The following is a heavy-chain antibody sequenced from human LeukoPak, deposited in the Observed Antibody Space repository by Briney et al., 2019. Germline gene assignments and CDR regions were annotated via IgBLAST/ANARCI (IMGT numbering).Heavy chain of an antibody. CDR1: GFTFSAHW. J-gene: IGHJ4*02. D-gene: IGHD2-21*01. CDR3: ARDLYSQY. V-gene: IGHV3-7*01. CDR2: IKEDGSEK. Sequence: SGGSLRLSCAASGFTFSAHWLSWVRQAAGKGLEWVANIKEDGSEKHYVDSVKARFTISRGIAKNSLYLQMNSLRAEDTAVYYCARDLYSQYWGRGTLVTVSS.